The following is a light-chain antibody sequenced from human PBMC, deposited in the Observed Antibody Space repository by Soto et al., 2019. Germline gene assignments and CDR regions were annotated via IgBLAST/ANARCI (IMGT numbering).Light chain of an antibody. CDR2: GAS. Sequence: EIVMTQSPATLSVSPGERATLSCRASQSVSSNLAWYQQKPGQAPRLLIYGASTRATGIPARFSGSGSGTEFTLTISSLQSEDFAIYYCQQYDKWRTFGEGTKVEIK. CDR3: QQYDKWRT. V-gene: IGKV3-15*01. CDR1: QSVSSN. J-gene: IGKJ1*01.